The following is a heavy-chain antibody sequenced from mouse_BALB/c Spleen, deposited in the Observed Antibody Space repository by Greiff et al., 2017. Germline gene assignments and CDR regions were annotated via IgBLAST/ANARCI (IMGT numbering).Heavy chain of an antibody. D-gene: IGHD1-1*01. Sequence: VQLQQSGAELVKPGASVKLSCTASGFNIKDTYMHWVKQRPEQGLEWIGRIDPANGNTKYDPKFQGKATITADTTSNTAYLQLSSLTSEDTAVYYWSLYACIAYWGQGTLVTVSS. CDR1: GFNIKDTY. CDR3: SLYACIAY. CDR2: IDPANGNT. J-gene: IGHJ3*01. V-gene: IGHV14-3*02.